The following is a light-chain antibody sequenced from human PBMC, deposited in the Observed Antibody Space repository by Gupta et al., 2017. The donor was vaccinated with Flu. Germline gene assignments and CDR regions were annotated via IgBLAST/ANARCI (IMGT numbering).Light chain of an antibody. CDR1: SSDVGGYNY. Sequence: SSDVGGYNYVSWYQQHPGKAPNLMIFEVTKRPSGVPDRFSGAKSGNTASLTVSGLQAEDEADYYCSSYAGSNNHVVFGGGTKLTVL. J-gene: IGLJ2*01. CDR3: SSYAGSNNHVV. CDR2: EVT. V-gene: IGLV2-8*01.